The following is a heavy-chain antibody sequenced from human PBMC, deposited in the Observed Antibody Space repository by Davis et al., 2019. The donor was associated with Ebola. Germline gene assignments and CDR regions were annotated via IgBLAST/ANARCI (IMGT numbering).Heavy chain of an antibody. CDR3: ARDVKQFVPYYHYYMDV. J-gene: IGHJ6*03. V-gene: IGHV4-39*07. D-gene: IGHD6-6*01. CDR2: IYYSGST. Sequence: PSETLSLTCAVDGGSLSDYFWGWIRQPPGKGLEWIGSIYYSGSTYYNPSLNSRVTISVDTSKNQFSLKLSSVTAADTAVYYCARDVKQFVPYYHYYMDVWGKGTTVTVSS. CDR1: GGSLSDYF.